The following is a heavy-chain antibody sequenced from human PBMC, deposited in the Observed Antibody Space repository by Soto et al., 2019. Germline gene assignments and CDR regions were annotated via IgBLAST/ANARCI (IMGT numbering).Heavy chain of an antibody. Sequence: HPGGSLRLSCAASGFTFSSYWMSWVRQAPGKGLEWVANIKQDGSEKYYVDSVKGRFTISRDNAKNSLYLQMNSLRAEDTAVYYCARDASKDLQLAYYYYYYGMDVWGQGTTVTVSS. CDR1: GFTFSSYW. D-gene: IGHD6-13*01. CDR2: IKQDGSEK. CDR3: ARDASKDLQLAYYYYYYGMDV. V-gene: IGHV3-7*01. J-gene: IGHJ6*02.